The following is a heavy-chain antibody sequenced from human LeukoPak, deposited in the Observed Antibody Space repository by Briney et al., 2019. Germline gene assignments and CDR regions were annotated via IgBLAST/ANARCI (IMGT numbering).Heavy chain of an antibody. CDR2: MNPNSGNT. CDR3: ARGNRYYYDSSGYYLPY. D-gene: IGHD3-22*01. Sequence: GASVKVSCKASGYTFTSYDINWVRQATGQGLEWMGWMNPNSGNTGYAQKFQGRVTMTRNTSISTAYMELSSLRSEDTAVYYCARGNRYYYDSSGYYLPYWGQGTLVTVSS. CDR1: GYTFTSYD. J-gene: IGHJ4*02. V-gene: IGHV1-8*01.